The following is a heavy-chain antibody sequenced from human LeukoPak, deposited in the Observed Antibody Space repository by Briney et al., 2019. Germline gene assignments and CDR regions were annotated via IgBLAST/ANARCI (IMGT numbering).Heavy chain of an antibody. J-gene: IGHJ4*02. CDR3: AREGGPYRPLDY. D-gene: IGHD3-16*01. Sequence: PSGTLSLTCEVSGGSITQTYYWTWVRQPPGKGLEWIGEVNLQGSTNYNPSLMGRVAISVDTSENHVSLQLTSVTAADTAVYYCAREGGPYRPLDYSGQGTLVTVS. CDR1: GGSITQTYY. CDR2: VNLQGST. V-gene: IGHV4-4*02.